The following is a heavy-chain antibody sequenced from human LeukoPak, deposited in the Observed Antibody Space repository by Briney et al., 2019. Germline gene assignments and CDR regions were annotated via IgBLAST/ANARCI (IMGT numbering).Heavy chain of an antibody. Sequence: SETLSLTCSVSGGSISGYFWAWIRQPPGEGLEFIGYIYYTGAASYKPSLSSRVTMSVDTSKNQFSLKLTSVTAVDTAVYFCAKFATVTTPNWIDSWGQGILVTVSS. CDR3: AKFATVTTPNWIDS. CDR1: GGSISGYF. D-gene: IGHD4-11*01. J-gene: IGHJ5*01. V-gene: IGHV4-59*03. CDR2: IYYTGAA.